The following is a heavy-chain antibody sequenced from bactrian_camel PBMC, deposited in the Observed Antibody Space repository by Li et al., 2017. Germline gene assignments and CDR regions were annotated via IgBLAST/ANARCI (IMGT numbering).Heavy chain of an antibody. D-gene: IGHD2*01. CDR3: AAEAIRCFPGARQYELHY. CDR1: GRSGGDMC. J-gene: IGHJ4*01. CDR2: IDQLDAET. Sequence: HVQLVESGGGSVQAGESLRLSCAVSGRSGGDMCMAWFRQAPGKEREWVATIDQLDAETAYADSVKGRFAITKDRSKNTLYLQMNTLKPTDTAMYNCAAEAIRCFPGARQYELHYWGQGTQVTVS. V-gene: IGHV3-3*01.